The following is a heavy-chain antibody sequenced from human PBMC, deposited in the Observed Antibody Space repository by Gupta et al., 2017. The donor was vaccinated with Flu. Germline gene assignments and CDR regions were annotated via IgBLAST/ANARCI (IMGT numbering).Heavy chain of an antibody. CDR1: YG. V-gene: IGHV3-30*18. D-gene: IGHD1-1*01. Sequence: YGMHWVRQAPGKGLEWVAVTSYDETNKYYADSVKGRFTISRDNSKNTLYLQMNSLRTEDTAVYYCAKDWKGNFNNFGMNVWGQGTTVTVSS. CDR3: AKDWKGNFNNFGMNV. CDR2: TSYDETNK. J-gene: IGHJ6*02.